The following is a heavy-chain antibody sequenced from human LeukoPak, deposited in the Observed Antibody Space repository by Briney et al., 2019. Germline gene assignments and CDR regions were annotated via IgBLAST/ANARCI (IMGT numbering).Heavy chain of an antibody. Sequence: GGSLRLSRATSGFTFSAYSMIWVRQTPGKGLECLSYITSSSDSIHYADSVRGRFTVSRDNAKNSLYLQMNSLRDEDTAVYYCARDPGYSRPSSYGYFDHWGQGTLATVSS. V-gene: IGHV3-48*02. D-gene: IGHD1-26*01. J-gene: IGHJ4*02. CDR3: ARDPGYSRPSSYGYFDH. CDR2: ITSSSDSI. CDR1: GFTFSAYS.